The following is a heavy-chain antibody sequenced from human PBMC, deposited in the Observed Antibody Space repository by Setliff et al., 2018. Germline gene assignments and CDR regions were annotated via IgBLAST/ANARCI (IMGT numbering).Heavy chain of an antibody. V-gene: IGHV4-31*03. CDR2: IYYSGTT. J-gene: IGHJ6*03. CDR1: GGSISSGTYY. Sequence: SETLSLTCTVSGGSISSGTYYWSWIRQHPGKGLEWIGYIYYSGTTYYNPSLKSRVTISLDTSKNQFSLKLSSVTAADTAVYYCARDRKYYDSGTYWGSWDYYSNMDVWGKGTTVTVSS. CDR3: ARDRKYYDSGTYWGSWDYYSNMDV. D-gene: IGHD3-22*01.